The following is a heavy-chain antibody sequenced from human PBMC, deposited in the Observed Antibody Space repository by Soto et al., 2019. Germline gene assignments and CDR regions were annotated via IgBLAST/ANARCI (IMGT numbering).Heavy chain of an antibody. Sequence: PGGSLRLSCAASGFTFSNCGMSWVRQAPGKGLEYVSAISDSGSRPYYADSVKGRFTISRDNSKDTLYLQMSSLRAEDTAVYYCAQITCSGGSCPNYWYGMEVWGPGTTVTFSS. V-gene: IGHV3-23*01. CDR1: GFTFSNCG. CDR2: ISDSGSRP. CDR3: AQITCSGGSCPNYWYGMEV. J-gene: IGHJ6*02. D-gene: IGHD2-15*01.